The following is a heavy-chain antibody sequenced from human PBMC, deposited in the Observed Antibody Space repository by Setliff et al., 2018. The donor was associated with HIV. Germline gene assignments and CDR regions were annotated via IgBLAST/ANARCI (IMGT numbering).Heavy chain of an antibody. D-gene: IGHD5-18*01. CDR2: IYYSGNT. V-gene: IGHV4-39*01. Sequence: PSETLSLTCTVSGGSISSSSYYWGWIRQPPGKGLEWIGNIYYSGNTDYNPSLKSRVTISVDTSKNQFFLKVTSVTAADTAVYYCAGVNTAMARNYYYMDVWGKGTTVTVSS. J-gene: IGHJ6*03. CDR3: AGVNTAMARNYYYMDV. CDR1: GGSISSSSYY.